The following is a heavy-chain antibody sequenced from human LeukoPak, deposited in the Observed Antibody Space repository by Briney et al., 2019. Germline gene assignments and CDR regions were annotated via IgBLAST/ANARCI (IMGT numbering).Heavy chain of an antibody. Sequence: SGRSLRLSCAASGFTFSSYAMHWVRQAPGKGLEWVSVIYSGGSTYYADSVKGRFTISRDNSKNTLYLQMNSLRAEDTAVYYCARGTSSGYFQLYFDYWGQGTLVTVSS. CDR2: IYSGGST. CDR3: ARGTSSGYFQLYFDY. J-gene: IGHJ4*02. D-gene: IGHD3-22*01. V-gene: IGHV3-53*01. CDR1: GFTFSSYA.